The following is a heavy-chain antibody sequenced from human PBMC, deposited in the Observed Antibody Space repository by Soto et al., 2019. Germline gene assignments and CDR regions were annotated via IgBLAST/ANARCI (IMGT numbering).Heavy chain of an antibody. D-gene: IGHD6-19*01. J-gene: IGHJ3*02. CDR3: AREEGKMDYSSTSDALDI. Sequence: QVQLQESGPGLVKPSQTLSLTCSVSGGSISSGDYYWSWIRQPPGKGLEWIAYIYYSGIIYYNPSLKRRGTMSRDTSKSQFFLSRDSVTAADTAVYYCAREEGKMDYSSTSDALDIWGQGTMVTVSS. CDR2: IYYSGII. V-gene: IGHV4-30-4*01. CDR1: GGSISSGDYY.